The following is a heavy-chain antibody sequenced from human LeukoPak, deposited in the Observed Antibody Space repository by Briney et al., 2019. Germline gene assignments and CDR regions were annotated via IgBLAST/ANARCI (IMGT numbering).Heavy chain of an antibody. V-gene: IGHV1-46*01. CDR3: ATLIVVVPVGFDP. CDR1: GYTFTSYY. Sequence: GASVKVSCKASGYTFTSYYMHWVRQAPGQGLEWMGIINPSGGSTSYAQKFQGRVTMTRDMSTSTVYMELSRLRSDDTAVYYCATLIVVVPVGFDPWGQGTLVTVSS. D-gene: IGHD3-22*01. CDR2: INPSGGST. J-gene: IGHJ5*02.